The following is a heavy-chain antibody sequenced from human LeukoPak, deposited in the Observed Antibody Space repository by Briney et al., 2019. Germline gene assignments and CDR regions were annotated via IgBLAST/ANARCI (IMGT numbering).Heavy chain of an antibody. V-gene: IGHV3-66*01. CDR2: IYSGGST. J-gene: IGHJ4*02. Sequence: GGSLRLSCAASGFSVSSNYMSWVRQAPGKGREWGSVIYSGGSTYYADSVKGRFPISRDNSKNTLYLQMNSLRAEDTAVYYCARDGGYYYASSGSTFDYWGQGTLVTVSS. D-gene: IGHD3-22*01. CDR3: ARDGGYYYASSGSTFDY. CDR1: GFSVSSNY.